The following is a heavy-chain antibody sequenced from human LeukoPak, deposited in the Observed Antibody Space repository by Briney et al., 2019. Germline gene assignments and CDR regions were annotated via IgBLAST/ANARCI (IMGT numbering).Heavy chain of an antibody. CDR3: ARDFFAFGGVIAILDY. V-gene: IGHV3-7*01. CDR2: IKLDGSEK. J-gene: IGHJ4*02. D-gene: IGHD3-16*02. CDR1: GFTFISYW. Sequence: GGSLRLSCAASGFTFISYWMSWVRQAPGKGLEWVANIKLDGSEKYYVDSVKGRFTISRDNAKKSLYLQMNSLRDEDTAVYYCARDFFAFGGVIAILDYWGQGPLVTVSS.